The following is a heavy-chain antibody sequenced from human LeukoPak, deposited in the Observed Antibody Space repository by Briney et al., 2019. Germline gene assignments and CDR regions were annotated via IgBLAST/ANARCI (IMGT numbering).Heavy chain of an antibody. CDR3: ATPVSPLSSGYYGDFDY. CDR1: GFTFSSYA. CDR2: ISYDGSNK. Sequence: PGGSLRLSCAASGFTFSSYAMHWVRQAPGKGLEWVAVISYDGSNKYYADSVKGRFTISRDNSKNTLYLQMNSLRAEDTAVYYCATPVSPLSSGYYGDFDYWGQGTLVTVSS. V-gene: IGHV3-30*04. D-gene: IGHD3-22*01. J-gene: IGHJ4*02.